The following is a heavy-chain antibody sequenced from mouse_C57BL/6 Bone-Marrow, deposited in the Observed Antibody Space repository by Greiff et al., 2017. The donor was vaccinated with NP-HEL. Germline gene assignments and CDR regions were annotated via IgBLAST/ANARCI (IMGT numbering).Heavy chain of an antibody. CDR1: GYTFTDYE. CDR2: IDPETGGT. Sequence: VKLVESGAELVRPGASVTLSCKASGYTFTDYEMHWVKQTPVHGLEWIGAIDPETGGTAYNQKFKGKAILTADKSSSTAYMELRSLTSEDSAVYYCTRIYYPYAMDYWGQGTSVTVSS. J-gene: IGHJ4*01. V-gene: IGHV1-15*01. CDR3: TRIYYPYAMDY. D-gene: IGHD1-1*01.